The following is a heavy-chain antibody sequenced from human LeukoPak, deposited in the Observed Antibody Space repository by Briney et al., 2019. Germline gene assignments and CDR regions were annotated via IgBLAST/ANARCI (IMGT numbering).Heavy chain of an antibody. V-gene: IGHV3-23*01. CDR3: AKDSTYDFWSGHHDF. CDR1: VFTLRLFS. CDR2: LSGSRDST. J-gene: IGHJ4*02. D-gene: IGHD3-3*01. Sequence: PGGCLRLSCAASVFTLRLFSVSDVPEAPGRGREWVSALSGSRDSTYYTESVEGRFTVSGDNPQNTLYLQMNRLRAGDRPVFYFAKDSTYDFWSGHHDFGGQGPGVSVPS.